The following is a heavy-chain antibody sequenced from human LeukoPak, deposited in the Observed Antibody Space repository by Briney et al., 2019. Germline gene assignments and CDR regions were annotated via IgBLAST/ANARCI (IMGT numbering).Heavy chain of an antibody. Sequence: SETLSLTCTVSDGSISDNYWSWIRQSPGKALEWIGYIYFRGDTYYNPSLKSRVTISLETSKNQFSLELNSVTAADTAVYFCARRYVWGGYFDYWDRGTHVTVSS. CDR1: DGSISDNY. J-gene: IGHJ4*02. D-gene: IGHD3-16*01. V-gene: IGHV4-59*01. CDR3: ARRYVWGGYFDY. CDR2: IYFRGDT.